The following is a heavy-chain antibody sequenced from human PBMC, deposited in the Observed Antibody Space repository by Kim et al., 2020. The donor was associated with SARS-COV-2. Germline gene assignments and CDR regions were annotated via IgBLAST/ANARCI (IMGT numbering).Heavy chain of an antibody. Sequence: GGSLRLSCAASGFTFGDYAMHWVRQAPGKGLEWVSGISWNSGSIGYADSVKGRFTISRDNAKNSLYLQMNSLRAEDTALYYCAKENSPKYYDFWSGYSKDYYDYYMDVWGKGTTVTVSS. CDR2: ISWNSGSI. J-gene: IGHJ6*03. D-gene: IGHD3-3*01. CDR1: GFTFGDYA. V-gene: IGHV3-9*01. CDR3: AKENSPKYYDFWSGYSKDYYDYYMDV.